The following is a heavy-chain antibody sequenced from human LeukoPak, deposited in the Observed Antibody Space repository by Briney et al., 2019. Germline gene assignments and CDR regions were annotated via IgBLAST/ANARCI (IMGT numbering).Heavy chain of an antibody. CDR1: GGSFSGYY. V-gene: IGHV4-34*01. CDR2: INHSGST. CDR3: ARGVAAAGRKNYMDV. J-gene: IGHJ6*03. D-gene: IGHD6-13*01. Sequence: SETLSLTCAVYGGSFSGYYWSWIRQPPGKGLEWIGEINHSGSTNYNPSLKSRVTISVDTSKNQFSLKLSSATAADTAVYYCARGVAAAGRKNYMDVWGKGTTVTVSS.